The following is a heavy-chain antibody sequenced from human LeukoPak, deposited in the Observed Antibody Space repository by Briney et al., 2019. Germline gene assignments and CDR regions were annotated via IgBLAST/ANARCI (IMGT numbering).Heavy chain of an antibody. CDR3: ARDPTPHSSSWYWFDP. CDR1: GGSISSYY. V-gene: IGHV4-59*01. J-gene: IGHJ5*02. D-gene: IGHD6-13*01. Sequence: SETLPLTCTVSGGSISSYYWSWIRQPPGKGLEWIGYIYYSGSTNYNPSLKSRVTISVDTSKNQFSLKLSSVTAADTAAYYCARDPTPHSSSWYWFDPWGQGTLVTVSS. CDR2: IYYSGST.